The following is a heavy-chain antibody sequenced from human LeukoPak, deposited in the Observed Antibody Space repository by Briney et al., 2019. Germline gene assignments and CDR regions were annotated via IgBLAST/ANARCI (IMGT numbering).Heavy chain of an antibody. J-gene: IGHJ5*02. CDR2: INHSGST. Sequence: SETLSLTCAVYGGSFSGYYWSWIRQPPGKGLEWIGEINHSGSTNYNPSLKSRVTISVDTSKNQFSLKLSSVTAADTAVYYCPRGRPPYYDFWSGYYGKRDYNWFDPWGQGTLVTVSS. CDR1: GGSFSGYY. V-gene: IGHV4-34*01. CDR3: PRGRPPYYDFWSGYYGKRDYNWFDP. D-gene: IGHD3-3*01.